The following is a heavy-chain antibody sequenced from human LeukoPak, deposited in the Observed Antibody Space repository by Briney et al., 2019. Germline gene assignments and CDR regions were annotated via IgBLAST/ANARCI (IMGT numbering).Heavy chain of an antibody. D-gene: IGHD2-15*01. CDR3: ARVGPKRLLEYYFDY. J-gene: IGHJ4*02. V-gene: IGHV4-4*02. CDR1: GGSISSSNW. CDR2: IYHSGST. Sequence: SGTLSLTCAVSGGSISSSNWWSWVRQPPGKGLEWIGEIYHSGSTNYNPSLKSRVTISVDKSKNQFSLKLSSVTAADTAVYYCARVGPKRLLEYYFDYWGQGTLVTVSS.